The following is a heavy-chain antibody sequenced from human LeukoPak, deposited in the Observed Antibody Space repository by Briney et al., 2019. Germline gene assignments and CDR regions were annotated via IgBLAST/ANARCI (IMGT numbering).Heavy chain of an antibody. V-gene: IGHV3-21*01. CDR1: GFTFSSYS. CDR2: VSSSSSHI. CDR3: AKDYYGSGSYFDY. J-gene: IGHJ4*02. Sequence: GGSLRLSCTASGFTFSSYSMNWVRQAPGMGLEWVSSVSSSSSHIHYTDSVKGRFTISRDNSKNTLYLQMNSLRAEDTAVYYCAKDYYGSGSYFDYWGQGTLVTVSS. D-gene: IGHD3-10*01.